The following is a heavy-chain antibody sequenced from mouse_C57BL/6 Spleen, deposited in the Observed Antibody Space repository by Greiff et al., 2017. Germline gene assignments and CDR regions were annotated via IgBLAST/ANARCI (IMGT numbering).Heavy chain of an antibody. CDR3: AIRCITTVVASDY. J-gene: IGHJ2*01. Sequence: QVQLQQPGAELVRPGTSVKLSCKASGYTFTSYWMHWVKQRPGQGLEWIGVIDPSDSYTNYNQKFKGKATLTVDTSSSTAYMQLSSLTSEDSAVYYCAIRCITTVVASDYWGQGTTLTVSS. CDR2: IDPSDSYT. D-gene: IGHD1-1*01. CDR1: GYTFTSYW. V-gene: IGHV1-59*01.